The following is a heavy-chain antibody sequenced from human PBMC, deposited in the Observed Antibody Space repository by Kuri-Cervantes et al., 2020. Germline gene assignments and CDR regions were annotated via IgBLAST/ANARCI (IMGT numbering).Heavy chain of an antibody. CDR1: GFTFSSYW. V-gene: IGHV3-74*01. CDR3: ARAGNWKAPDY. D-gene: IGHD1-20*01. Sequence: GGSLRLSCAASGFTFSSYWMHWVRQAPGKGLVWVSRINSDGSSTSYADSVKGRFTISRDNSKNTLYLQMNSLRAEDTAVYYCARAGNWKAPDYWGQGTLVTVSS. J-gene: IGHJ4*02. CDR2: INSDGSST.